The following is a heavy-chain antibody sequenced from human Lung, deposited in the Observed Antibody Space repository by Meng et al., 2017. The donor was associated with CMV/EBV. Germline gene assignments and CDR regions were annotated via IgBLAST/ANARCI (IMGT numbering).Heavy chain of an antibody. CDR1: GFPFNNYE. V-gene: IGHV3-48*03. Sequence: GGSLRPXCAASGFPFNNYEMSWVPQAPGKGLEWISFITTSANTRHYADAVKGRFTISRDNAKKSLYLQMNSLRAEDTAVYYCARDLGGVVPAATFCDYWGQGTXVTVSS. D-gene: IGHD2-2*01. CDR3: ARDLGGVVPAATFCDY. CDR2: ITTSANTR. J-gene: IGHJ4*02.